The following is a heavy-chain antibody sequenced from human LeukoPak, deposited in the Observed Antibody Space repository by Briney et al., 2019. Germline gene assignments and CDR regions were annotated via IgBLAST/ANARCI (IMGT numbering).Heavy chain of an antibody. J-gene: IGHJ4*02. CDR2: INAGNGNT. Sequence: GASVKVSCKASGYTFTSYAMHWMRQAPGQRLEWMGWINAGNGNTKYSQKFQGRVTITRDTSASTAYMELSSLRSEDTAVYYCARVESWTVAYDYWGQGTLVTVSS. CDR1: GYTFTSYA. CDR3: ARVESWTVAYDY. D-gene: IGHD6-19*01. V-gene: IGHV1-3*01.